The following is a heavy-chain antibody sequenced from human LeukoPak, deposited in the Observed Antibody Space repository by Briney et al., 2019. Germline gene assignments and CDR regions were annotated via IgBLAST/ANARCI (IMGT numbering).Heavy chain of an antibody. Sequence: SETLSLTCAVSGDSFSSHYWTWIRQPPGKGLEWIGYISYIGSTNYNPSLKSRVTISIDTSKNQFSLKLSSVTAADTAVYFCARDLVTVTKGFGMWGQGTMVSVSS. J-gene: IGHJ3*02. CDR3: ARDLVTVTKGFGM. D-gene: IGHD4-17*01. CDR2: ISYIGST. V-gene: IGHV4-59*11. CDR1: GDSFSSHY.